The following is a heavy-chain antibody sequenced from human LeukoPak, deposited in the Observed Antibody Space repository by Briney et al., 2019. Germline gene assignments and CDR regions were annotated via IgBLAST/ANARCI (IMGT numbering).Heavy chain of an antibody. J-gene: IGHJ4*02. CDR3: AKAAITTVRGVYYFDY. CDR1: GFTFDDYA. Sequence: PGGSLRLSCAASGFTFDDYAMHWVRQAPGKGPEWVSGISWNSGSIGYADSVKGRFTISRDNAKNSLYLQMNSLRAEDTALYYCAKAAITTVRGVYYFDYWGQGTLVTVSS. D-gene: IGHD3-10*01. CDR2: ISWNSGSI. V-gene: IGHV3-9*01.